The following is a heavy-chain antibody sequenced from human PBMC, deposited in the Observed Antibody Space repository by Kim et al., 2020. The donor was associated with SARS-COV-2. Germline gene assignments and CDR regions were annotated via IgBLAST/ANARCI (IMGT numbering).Heavy chain of an antibody. V-gene: IGHV4-39*01. D-gene: IGHD5-18*01. CDR2: IYYSGST. CDR3: AVTAMVTLGFDY. J-gene: IGHJ4*02. Sequence: SETLSLTCTVSGGSISSSSYYWGWIRQPPGKGLEWIGSIYYSGSTYYNPSLKSRVTISVDTSKNQFSLKLSSVTAADTAVYYCAVTAMVTLGFDYWDQGT. CDR1: GGSISSSSYY.